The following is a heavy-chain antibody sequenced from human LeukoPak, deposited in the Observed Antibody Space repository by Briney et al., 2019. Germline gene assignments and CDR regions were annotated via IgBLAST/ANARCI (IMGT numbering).Heavy chain of an antibody. CDR3: AKDRTRELTAFDY. CDR2: IRYDGSNK. D-gene: IGHD1-7*01. V-gene: IGHV3-30*02. CDR1: GFTFNTYA. J-gene: IGHJ4*02. Sequence: GGSLRLSCAASGFTFNTYAMHWVRQPPGKGLELVAFIRYDGSNKYYADSVKGRFTISRDNSKNTLYRQMNSLRAEDTAVYYCAKDRTRELTAFDYWGQGTLVTVSS.